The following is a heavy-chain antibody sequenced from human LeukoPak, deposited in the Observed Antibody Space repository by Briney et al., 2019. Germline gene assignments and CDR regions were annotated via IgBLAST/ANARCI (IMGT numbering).Heavy chain of an antibody. D-gene: IGHD2-2*01. CDR2: ISAYNGNT. CDR3: ARDSRVVPAAMDGYYYYGMTS. CDR1: GYTFTSYG. Sequence: ASVKVSCKASGYTFTSYGISWVRQAPGQGLEWMGWISAYNGNTNYAQKLQGRVTMTTDTSTSTAYMELRSLRSDDTAVYYCARDSRVVPAAMDGYYYYGMTSGAKGPRSPSP. V-gene: IGHV1-18*01. J-gene: IGHJ6*02.